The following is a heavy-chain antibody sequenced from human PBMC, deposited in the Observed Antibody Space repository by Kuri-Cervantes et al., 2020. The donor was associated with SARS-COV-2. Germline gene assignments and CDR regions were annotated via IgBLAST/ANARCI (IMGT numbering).Heavy chain of an antibody. CDR1: GFTLSNYA. V-gene: IGHV3-30*07. Sequence: LSVTCAASGFTLSNYAIHWVRQAPGKGLEWVAVISYDGNNKYYADSVKGRFTISRDNSKNTLYLQMNSLKTEDTAVYYCTTEGYSYGYFNHYYGMDVWGQGTTVTVSS. J-gene: IGHJ6*02. CDR2: ISYDGNNK. D-gene: IGHD5-18*01. CDR3: TTEGYSYGYFNHYYGMDV.